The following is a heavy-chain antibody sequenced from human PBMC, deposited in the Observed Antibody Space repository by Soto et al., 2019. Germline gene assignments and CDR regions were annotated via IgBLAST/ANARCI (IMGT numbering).Heavy chain of an antibody. J-gene: IGHJ4*02. Sequence: QVHLVQSGAEVKKPGASVKVSCKGSGYGFTTYGITWVRQAPGQGLEWMAWISAHNGNTNYAQKVQGRVTVTRDTSTRTAYMELRSLRYDDTAVYYCARGRYGDYWRQGALVTVSS. CDR1: GYGFTTYG. V-gene: IGHV1-18*01. D-gene: IGHD1-1*01. CDR3: ARGRYGDY. CDR2: ISAHNGNT.